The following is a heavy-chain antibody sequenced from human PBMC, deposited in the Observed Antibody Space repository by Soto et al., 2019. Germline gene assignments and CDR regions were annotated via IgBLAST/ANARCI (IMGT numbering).Heavy chain of an antibody. D-gene: IGHD6-19*01. CDR2: INHSGVT. J-gene: IGHJ6*02. Sequence: SETLSLTCAVYGGSFSGYYWSWIRQPPGKGLEWIGEINHSGVTNYKPSLKRRVTISVDTSKNQFSLQLKSVTAADTALYYCARFSGSYYYAMDVWGQGPTVTVSS. CDR3: ARFSGSYYYAMDV. V-gene: IGHV4-34*01. CDR1: GGSFSGYY.